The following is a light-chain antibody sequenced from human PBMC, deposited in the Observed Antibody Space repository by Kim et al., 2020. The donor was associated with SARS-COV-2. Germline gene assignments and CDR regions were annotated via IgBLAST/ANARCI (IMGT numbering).Light chain of an antibody. V-gene: IGKV1-39*01. CDR2: TAS. CDR3: QESYSPPSRLT. J-gene: IGKJ4*01. Sequence: SVGDSVTITCRASQNIAVYLNWYQQRPGKPPQLLIYTASNLQSGVPSRFSGSGFGTDFTLTISSLQPDDFATYYCQESYSPPSRLTFGGGTKLEIK. CDR1: QNIAVY.